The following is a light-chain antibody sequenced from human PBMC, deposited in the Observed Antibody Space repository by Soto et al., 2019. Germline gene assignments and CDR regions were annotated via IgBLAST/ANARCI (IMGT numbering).Light chain of an antibody. CDR3: LQHNSSPRT. Sequence: DIQMTQSPSSLSASVGDRVTITCRASQDIRNDLGWYQQKPGNAPERLMYAVSTLGSGVPSRFSGSGSGTEFTLTINGLQPEDFATYYCLQHNSSPRTFGQGTKVEIK. V-gene: IGKV1-17*01. CDR1: QDIRND. J-gene: IGKJ1*01. CDR2: AVS.